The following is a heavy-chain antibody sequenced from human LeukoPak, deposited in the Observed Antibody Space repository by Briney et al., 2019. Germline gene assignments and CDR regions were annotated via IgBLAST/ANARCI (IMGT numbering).Heavy chain of an antibody. Sequence: GTSVKVSCKASGYTFTNYFMHWVRQAPGQGLEWMGVINPSGGGTTYAQRFQGRVTMTRDTSTSTVHMELSSLRSEDTAVYYCARGQNKRLGHWGQGTLVTVSS. D-gene: IGHD2/OR15-2a*01. CDR1: GYTFTNYF. J-gene: IGHJ4*02. V-gene: IGHV1-46*01. CDR2: INPSGGGT. CDR3: ARGQNKRLGH.